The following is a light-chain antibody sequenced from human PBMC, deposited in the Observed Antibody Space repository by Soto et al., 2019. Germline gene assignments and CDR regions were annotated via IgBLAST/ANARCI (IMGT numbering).Light chain of an antibody. Sequence: QSVLTQPASVSGSPGQSITISCTGTSSDVGGYNYVSWYQRHPGKAPKLMIYDVSNRPSGVSNRFSGSKSGNTASLTISGLQAEDEADYYCSSYTSSSTLYVLGTGTKV. CDR1: SSDVGGYNY. V-gene: IGLV2-14*01. CDR3: SSYTSSSTLYV. CDR2: DVS. J-gene: IGLJ1*01.